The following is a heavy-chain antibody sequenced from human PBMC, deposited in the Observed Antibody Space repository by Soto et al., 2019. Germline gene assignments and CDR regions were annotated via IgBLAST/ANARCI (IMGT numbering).Heavy chain of an antibody. J-gene: IGHJ4*02. CDR2: INPNSGGT. CDR3: ARDRDRIAVAGTGY. V-gene: IGHV1-2*02. CDR1: GYTFTGYY. Sequence: ASVKVSCKASGYTFTGYYMHWVRQAPGQGLEWMGWINPNSGGTNYAQKFQGRVTMTRDTSISTAYMELSRLRSDDTAVYYCARDRDRIAVAGTGYWGQGTLVTVSS. D-gene: IGHD6-19*01.